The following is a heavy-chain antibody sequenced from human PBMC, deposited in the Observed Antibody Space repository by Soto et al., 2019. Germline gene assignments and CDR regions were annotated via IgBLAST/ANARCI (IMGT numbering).Heavy chain of an antibody. J-gene: IGHJ6*03. CDR3: ARGLTGTTRLRYYYMDG. CDR1: GYTFTSYD. V-gene: IGHV1-8*02. D-gene: IGHD1-7*01. Sequence: ASVKVSCKASGYTFTSYDINWGRQATGQGFEWMGWMNPNRGKTGYAQKFQGRVTMTRNTSISTAYMELSSLRSEDTAVYYCARGLTGTTRLRYYYMDGWGKGTTVTVSS. CDR2: MNPNRGKT.